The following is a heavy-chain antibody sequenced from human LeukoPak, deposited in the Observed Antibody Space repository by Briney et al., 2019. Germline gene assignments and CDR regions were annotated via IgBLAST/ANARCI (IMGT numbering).Heavy chain of an antibody. CDR1: GFTFSNYG. Sequence: GRSLRLSCAASGFTFSNYGMHRVRQTPGKGLDWVAVIWHDGSIKYYADSVRGRFTISRDNSMNTVYLQMNSLRAEDTAVYYCAKVRQFTAATGTGLDYWGQGTLVTVSS. D-gene: IGHD6-13*01. J-gene: IGHJ4*02. CDR2: IWHDGSIK. V-gene: IGHV3-33*03. CDR3: AKVRQFTAATGTGLDY.